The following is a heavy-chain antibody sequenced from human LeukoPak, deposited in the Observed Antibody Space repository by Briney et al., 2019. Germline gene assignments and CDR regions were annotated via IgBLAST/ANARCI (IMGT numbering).Heavy chain of an antibody. CDR3: ARARRITMIVVVITDDAFDI. D-gene: IGHD3-22*01. CDR2: INPSGGST. V-gene: IGHV1-46*01. CDR1: GYTFTSYY. Sequence: GASVKVSCKASGYTFTSYYMHWVRQAPGQGLEWMGIINPSGGSTSYAQKFQGRVTMTRDMSTSTVYMELSSLRSEDTAVYYCARARRITMIVVVITDDAFDIWGQGTMVTVSS. J-gene: IGHJ3*02.